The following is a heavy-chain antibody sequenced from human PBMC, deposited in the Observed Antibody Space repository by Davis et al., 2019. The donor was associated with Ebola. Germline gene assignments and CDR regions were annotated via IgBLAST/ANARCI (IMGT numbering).Heavy chain of an antibody. Sequence: SETLSLTCTVSGGSISSSSYYWGWIRQPPRKGLEWIGSIYYSGITYYNPSLKSRVTISVDTSKNQFSLKLTSVTAADTAVYYCARRGVDSWYDFWGQGTLVTVSS. D-gene: IGHD6-13*01. CDR2: IYYSGIT. CDR1: GGSISSSSYY. CDR3: ARRGVDSWYDF. V-gene: IGHV4-39*01. J-gene: IGHJ4*02.